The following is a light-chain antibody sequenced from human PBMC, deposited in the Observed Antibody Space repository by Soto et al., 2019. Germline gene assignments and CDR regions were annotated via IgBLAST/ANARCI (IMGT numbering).Light chain of an antibody. J-gene: IGKJ1*01. V-gene: IGKV3-11*01. CDR1: QSVSSY. CDR2: DAS. Sequence: IVLPQSPATLSFSPGERATLSCRASQSVSSYLAWYQQKPGQAPRLLIYDASNRATGIPARFSGSGSGTDFTLTISSLEPEDFAVYYCQQRSNWPGTFGQGTKVDIK. CDR3: QQRSNWPGT.